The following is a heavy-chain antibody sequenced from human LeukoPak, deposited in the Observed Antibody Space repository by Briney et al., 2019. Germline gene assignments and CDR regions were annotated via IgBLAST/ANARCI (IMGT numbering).Heavy chain of an antibody. CDR3: AKAPVTTCRGAYCYPFDY. V-gene: IGHV3-23*01. J-gene: IGHJ4*02. D-gene: IGHD2-21*01. CDR1: GFTLSSYA. CDR2: ISDSGNT. Sequence: GGSLRLSCAASGFTLSSYAMSWVRQAPGKGLEWVSAISDSGNTYHADSVKGRFTISRDSSKNTLFLQMNRLRPEDAAVYYCAKAPVTTCRGAYCYPFDYWGQGPRSPSPQ.